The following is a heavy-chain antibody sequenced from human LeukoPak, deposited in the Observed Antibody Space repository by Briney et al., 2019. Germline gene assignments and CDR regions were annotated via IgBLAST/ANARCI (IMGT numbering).Heavy chain of an antibody. D-gene: IGHD5-18*01. CDR3: ARTTEGGYTYNYFYYYYMDV. J-gene: IGHJ6*03. V-gene: IGHV4-59*01. CDR2: IYYSGST. Sequence: SETLSLTCAVYGGSFSGYYWSWIRQPPGKGLEWIGYIYYSGSTNYNPSLKSRISISVDTSKNQFSLKLSSVTAADTAVYYCARTTEGGYTYNYFYYYYMDVWGKGITVTISS. CDR1: GGSFSGYY.